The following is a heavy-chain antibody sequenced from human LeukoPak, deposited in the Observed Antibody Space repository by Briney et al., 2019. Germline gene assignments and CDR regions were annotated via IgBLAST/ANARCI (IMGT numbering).Heavy chain of an antibody. D-gene: IGHD2-15*01. CDR3: ARRFREGYCSGGSCYSFGY. CDR1: GFTFSTYG. Sequence: PGGSLRLSCAASGFTFSTYGMNWVCQAPGKGLEWLSHISSSSVSIYYADSVKGRFTISRDNAKNSLYLQMNSLRAEDTAVYYCARRFREGYCSGGSCYSFGYWGQGTLVTVSS. CDR2: ISSSSVSI. V-gene: IGHV3-48*01. J-gene: IGHJ4*02.